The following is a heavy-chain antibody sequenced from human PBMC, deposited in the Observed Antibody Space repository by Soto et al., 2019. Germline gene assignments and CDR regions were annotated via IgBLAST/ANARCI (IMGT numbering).Heavy chain of an antibody. CDR2: LYDLDGS. V-gene: IGHV3-23*01. CDR3: ATWHEREHAYDV. CDR1: GITFGSRA. D-gene: IGHD1-1*01. Sequence: GGSLRLSCVASGITFGSRAMSWVRQAPGKGLEWVSALYDLDGSFYAASVKGRFTTSSDSSKTTVYLQMNDLRPDDTAVYYCATWHEREHAYDVWGQGTTVTVSS. J-gene: IGHJ3*01.